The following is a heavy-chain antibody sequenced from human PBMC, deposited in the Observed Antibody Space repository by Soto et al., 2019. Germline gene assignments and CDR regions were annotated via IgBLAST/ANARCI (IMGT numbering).Heavy chain of an antibody. D-gene: IGHD2-21*02. CDR2: VRNKVNSYTT. J-gene: IGHJ4*02. Sequence: EVLLVESGGGLVQPEGSLRLSCAASGFTFSDYYMDWVRQAPGKGLEWVGRVRNKVNSYTTEYAASVKGRFTVSRDDSRNSLYLQMNSLKTGDTAMYYCSRAGTVTTPYYTDYWGLGTLVTVSS. CDR1: GFTFSDYY. CDR3: SRAGTVTTPYYTDY. V-gene: IGHV3-72*01.